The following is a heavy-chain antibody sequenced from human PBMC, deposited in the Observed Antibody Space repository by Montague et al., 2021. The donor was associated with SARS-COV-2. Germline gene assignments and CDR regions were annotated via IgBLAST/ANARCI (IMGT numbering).Heavy chain of an antibody. V-gene: IGHV4-4*07. Sequence: SETLSLTCTVSGGSISSYYWSWIRQPAGKGLEWIGRIYTSGSTNYNPSLKSRVTMSVDTSKNQFSLKLSTVTAADTAVYYCARLRSMFTFGGVIWPDALDIWGQGTMVTVSS. J-gene: IGHJ3*02. CDR1: GGSISSYY. CDR2: IYTSGST. D-gene: IGHD3-16*02. CDR3: ARLRSMFTFGGVIWPDALDI.